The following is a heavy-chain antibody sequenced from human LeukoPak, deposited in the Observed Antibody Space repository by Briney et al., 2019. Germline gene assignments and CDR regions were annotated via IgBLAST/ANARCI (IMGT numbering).Heavy chain of an antibody. V-gene: IGHV1-18*01. CDR3: ARNSDCSSTSCYMIYYYYYMDV. CDR1: GYTFTSYG. J-gene: IGHJ6*03. Sequence: ASVKVSCKASGYTFTSYGICWVRQAPGQGLEWMGWISAYNGNTSYAQKLQGRVTMTTDTSTSTAYMELRSLRSDDTAVYYCARNSDCSSTSCYMIYYYYYMDVWGKGTTVTVSS. CDR2: ISAYNGNT. D-gene: IGHD2-2*02.